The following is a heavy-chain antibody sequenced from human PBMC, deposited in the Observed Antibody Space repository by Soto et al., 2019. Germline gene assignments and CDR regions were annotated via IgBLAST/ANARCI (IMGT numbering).Heavy chain of an antibody. CDR1: GFTFSSYW. D-gene: IGHD3-3*01. J-gene: IGHJ6*03. Sequence: GGSLRLSCTASGFTFSSYWMSWVRQAPGKGLEWVANIKQDGSEKYYVDSVKGRFTISRDNAKNSLYLQMNSLRAEDTAVYYCARVTYYDFWSGYYFGGYYYYYMDVWGKGTTVTVSS. V-gene: IGHV3-7*01. CDR3: ARVTYYDFWSGYYFGGYYYYYMDV. CDR2: IKQDGSEK.